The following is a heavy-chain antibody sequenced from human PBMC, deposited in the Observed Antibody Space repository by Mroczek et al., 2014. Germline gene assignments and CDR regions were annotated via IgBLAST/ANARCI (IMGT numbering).Heavy chain of an antibody. CDR1: GYTFTSYG. D-gene: IGHD3-22*01. CDR3: ARDRTRXYYDSSGYYSLALDAFDI. CDR2: ISAYNGNI. Sequence: QVQLVQSGAEVKKPGASVKVSCKASGYTFTSYGISWVRQAPGQGLEWMGWISAYNGNINYAQKLQGRVTMTTDTSTSTAYMELRSLRSDDTAVYYCARDRTRXYYDSSGYYSLALDAFDIWGQGTMVTVSS. V-gene: IGHV1-18*01. J-gene: IGHJ3*02.